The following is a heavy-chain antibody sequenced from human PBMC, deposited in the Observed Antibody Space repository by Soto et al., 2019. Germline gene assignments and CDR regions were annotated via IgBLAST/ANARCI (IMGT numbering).Heavy chain of an antibody. CDR1: GGSISSYY. CDR2: VFYTGIT. V-gene: IGHV4-59*01. Sequence: QVHLQESGPGLVKPSETLSLTCTVSGGSISSYYWSWIRQPPGKGLEWIGYVFYTGITTSHPSFLIRATISGETSLSESPLQLMGVTAAGTAVDYRAKWGAAAGATWGQGILV. D-gene: IGHD6-25*01. J-gene: IGHJ4*02. CDR3: AKWGAAAGAT.